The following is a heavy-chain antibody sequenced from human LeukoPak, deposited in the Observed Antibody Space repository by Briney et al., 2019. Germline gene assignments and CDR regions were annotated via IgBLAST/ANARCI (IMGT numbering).Heavy chain of an antibody. CDR1: GFTFNRYN. V-gene: IGHV3-64*01. J-gene: IGHJ6*03. CDR2: ISSNGGST. Sequence: LSGGSLRLSCAASGFTFNRYNMNWVRRAPGKGLEYVSAISSNGGSTYYANSVKGRFTISRDNSKNTLYLQMGSLRAEDMAVYYCATRPLWFGELLSPLVMDVWGKGTTVTVSS. D-gene: IGHD3-10*01. CDR3: ATRPLWFGELLSPLVMDV.